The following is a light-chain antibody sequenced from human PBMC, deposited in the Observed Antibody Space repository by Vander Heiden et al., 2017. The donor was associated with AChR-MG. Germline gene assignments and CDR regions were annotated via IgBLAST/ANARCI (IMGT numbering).Light chain of an antibody. J-gene: IGLJ3*02. CDR3: CSYAADYWV. Sequence: QSALTQPRSLSVSPGPSVTISRTETKNYTSRSNSVPWYKQPQGKAPNLLIYDVTKRPSGVPDRFSGSKSGNTASLSISGLQAVDEANYYCCSYAADYWVFGGGTKLTVL. CDR1: KNYTSRSNS. CDR2: DVT. V-gene: IGLV2-11*01.